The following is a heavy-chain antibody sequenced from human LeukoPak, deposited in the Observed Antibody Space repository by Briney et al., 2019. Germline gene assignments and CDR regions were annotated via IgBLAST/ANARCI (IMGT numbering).Heavy chain of an antibody. CDR1: GFTFTDHY. D-gene: IGHD5-24*01. CDR2: IHRSGSS. J-gene: IGHJ3*02. Sequence: GSLRLSCAASGFTFTDHYMSWIRQPPGKGLEWIGNIHRSGSSNNNPSLKSRFIITMDTSKNQFSLKLSSVTAADTAVYYCVLYGFKHDAFDIWGQGTMVTVSS. CDR3: VLYGFKHDAFDI. V-gene: IGHV4-38-2*01.